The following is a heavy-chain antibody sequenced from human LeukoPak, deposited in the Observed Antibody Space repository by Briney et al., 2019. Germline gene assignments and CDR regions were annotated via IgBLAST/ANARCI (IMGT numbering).Heavy chain of an antibody. CDR2: ISYDGSNK. CDR3: AGSLEWLSLFDY. D-gene: IGHD3-3*01. CDR1: GFTFSSYA. V-gene: IGHV3-30-3*01. J-gene: IGHJ4*02. Sequence: GRSLRLSCAASGFTFSSYAMYWVRQAPGKGLEWVAVISYDGSNKYYADSVKGRFTISRDNAKNSLYLQMNSLRAEDTAVYYCAGSLEWLSLFDYWGQGTLVTVSS.